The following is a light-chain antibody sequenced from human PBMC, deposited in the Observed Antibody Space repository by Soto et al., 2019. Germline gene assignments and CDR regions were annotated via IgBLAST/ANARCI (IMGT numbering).Light chain of an antibody. CDR1: SSDVGNYKY. V-gene: IGLV2-8*01. CDR3: SSYTGSNNYV. Sequence: LAQPASVSGSPGQSITISCTGTSSDVGNYKYVSWYQQHPGKAPKLMIYEVTKRPSGVPDRFSGSKSGNTASLTVSGLQADDEADYYCSSYTGSNNYVFGTGTKVTVL. J-gene: IGLJ1*01. CDR2: EVT.